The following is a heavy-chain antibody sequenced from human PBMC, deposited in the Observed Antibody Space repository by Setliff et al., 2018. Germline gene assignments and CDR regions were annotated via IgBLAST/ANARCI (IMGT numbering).Heavy chain of an antibody. Sequence: SETLSLTCAVYGGSFSGYYWSWIRQSPGRGLEWIGEINHRGSTYCSPSLKSRVTVSVDTSRKQFSLKLRSVTAADTAVYYCARGAGGSPYYVGVWAKGTTVTVSS. D-gene: IGHD2-15*01. J-gene: IGHJ6*03. CDR3: ARGAGGSPYYVGV. V-gene: IGHV4-34*01. CDR2: INHRGST. CDR1: GGSFSGYY.